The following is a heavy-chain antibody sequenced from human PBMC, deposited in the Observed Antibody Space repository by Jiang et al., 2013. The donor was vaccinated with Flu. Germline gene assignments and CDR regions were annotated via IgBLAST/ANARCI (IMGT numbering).Heavy chain of an antibody. CDR2: IDWDDDK. CDR3: ARMFVTMSGGYYLRTLDY. J-gene: IGHJ4*02. V-gene: IGHV2-70*11. D-gene: IGHD1-26*01. Sequence: TCTFSGFSLSHSGMCVSWIRQPPGKALEWLARIDWDDDKDYSSTLKSRLSITKDTSRNQVVLTMTNMDPEDTATYYCARMFVTMSGGYYLRTLDYWGQGTLVTVSS. CDR1: GFSLSHSGMC.